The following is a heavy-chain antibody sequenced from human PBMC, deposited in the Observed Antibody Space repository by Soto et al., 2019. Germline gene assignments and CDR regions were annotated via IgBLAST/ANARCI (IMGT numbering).Heavy chain of an antibody. CDR1: GGSISSYY. D-gene: IGHD3-10*01. J-gene: IGHJ6*02. Sequence: SETLSLTCTVSGGSISSYYWSWIRQPPGKGLEWIGYIYYSGSTNYNPSLKSRVTISVDTSKNQFSLKLSSVTAADTAVYYCARDRGIPSPHYYYYGMDVWGQGTTVTV. V-gene: IGHV4-59*01. CDR3: ARDRGIPSPHYYYYGMDV. CDR2: IYYSGST.